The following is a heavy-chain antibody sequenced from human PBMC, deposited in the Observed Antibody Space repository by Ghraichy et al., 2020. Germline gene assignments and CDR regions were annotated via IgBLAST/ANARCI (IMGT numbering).Heavy chain of an antibody. CDR1: GFTFSSLS. V-gene: IGHV3-48*02. D-gene: IGHD5-24*01. Sequence: GGSLRLSCAASGFTFSSLSMNWVRQAPGKGLEWISYISGSSSTIFHADSVKGRFTISRDNAGNSLYLQMNSLRDEDTAVYYCTGRRHREGDNYGTGDYWGQGTLVNVSS. CDR2: ISGSSSTI. J-gene: IGHJ4*02. CDR3: TGRRHREGDNYGTGDY.